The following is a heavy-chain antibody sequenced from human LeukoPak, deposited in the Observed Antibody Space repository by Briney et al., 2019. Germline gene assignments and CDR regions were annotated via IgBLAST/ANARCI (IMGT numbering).Heavy chain of an antibody. D-gene: IGHD3-22*01. V-gene: IGHV3-23*01. CDR3: AKDPDYDSTGYYPDY. CDR1: GFTFSSYA. J-gene: IGHJ4*02. Sequence: GGSLRLSCAASGFTFSSYAMTWVRQAPGKGLDWVSDISGSGGSTYYADSVKGRFTISRDNSKDTLYLQMNSLRAEDTAVYYCAKDPDYDSTGYYPDYWGQGTLVTVSS. CDR2: ISGSGGST.